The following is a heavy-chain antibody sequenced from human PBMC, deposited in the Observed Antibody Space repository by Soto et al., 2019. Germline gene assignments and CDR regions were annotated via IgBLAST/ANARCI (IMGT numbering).Heavy chain of an antibody. J-gene: IGHJ4*02. CDR1: GFTFNSYW. Sequence: GGSLRLSCAASGFTFNSYWIHWVRQAPGEGLVWVSRVNGDGTTTNYADSVKGRLASSRDNAKNTLYLQMNSLRAEDTAVYYCARGGFGAFYLDSWGQGTLVTVSS. V-gene: IGHV3-74*01. CDR2: VNGDGTTT. D-gene: IGHD3-10*01. CDR3: ARGGFGAFYLDS.